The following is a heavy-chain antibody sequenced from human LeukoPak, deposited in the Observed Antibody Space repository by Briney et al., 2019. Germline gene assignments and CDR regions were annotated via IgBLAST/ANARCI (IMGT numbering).Heavy chain of an antibody. CDR1: GFTFNNAY. D-gene: IGHD3-16*01. Sequence: PGGSLRLSCAASGFTFNNAYIGWVRQAPGKGLEWVASINHNGNVNYYVDSVKGRFTISRDNAKNSLYLQMSNLRAEDTAVYFCARGGGLDVWGQGATVTVSS. CDR2: INHNGNVN. V-gene: IGHV3-7*03. CDR3: ARGGGLDV. J-gene: IGHJ6*02.